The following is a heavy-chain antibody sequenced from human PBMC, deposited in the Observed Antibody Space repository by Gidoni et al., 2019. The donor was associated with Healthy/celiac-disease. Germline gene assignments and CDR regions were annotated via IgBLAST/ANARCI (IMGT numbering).Heavy chain of an antibody. CDR2: INAGNGNT. Sequence: QVQLVQSGAEVKKHGASVKVSCKASGYTFTSYAMHWVRQAPGQRLEWMGLINAGNGNTNYSQKFQGIVTTTRDTSASTAYMELSSLGSEDTAVYSCAMLAVAGTPYYYYGMDVWGQGTTVTVSS. CDR3: AMLAVAGTPYYYYGMDV. D-gene: IGHD6-19*01. V-gene: IGHV1-3*01. J-gene: IGHJ6*02. CDR1: GYTFTSYA.